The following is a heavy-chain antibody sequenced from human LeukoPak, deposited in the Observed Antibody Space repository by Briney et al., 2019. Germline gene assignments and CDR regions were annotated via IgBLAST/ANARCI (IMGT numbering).Heavy chain of an antibody. CDR3: ARAYDILTGYLPFDY. Sequence: PGGSLRLSCAASGFTFSSYSMNWVRQAPGKGLEWVSSISRSSSYIYYADSVKGRFTISRDNAKNSLYLQMNSLRAEDTAVYYCARAYDILTGYLPFDYWGQGTLVTVSS. CDR2: ISRSSSYI. J-gene: IGHJ4*02. D-gene: IGHD3-9*01. V-gene: IGHV3-21*01. CDR1: GFTFSSYS.